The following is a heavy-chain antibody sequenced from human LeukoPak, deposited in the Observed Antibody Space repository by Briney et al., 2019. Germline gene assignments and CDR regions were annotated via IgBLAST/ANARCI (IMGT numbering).Heavy chain of an antibody. CDR3: ASPPRGYYDSSGHPQNDAFDI. CDR2: IVPIFGTA. V-gene: IGHV1-69*05. D-gene: IGHD3-22*01. J-gene: IGHJ3*02. Sequence: SVKVSCKASGGTFSSYAISWVRQAPGQGLEWMGGIVPIFGTANYAQKFQGRVTITTDESTSTAYMELSSLRSEDTAVYYCASPPRGYYDSSGHPQNDAFDIWGQGTMVTVSS. CDR1: GGTFSSYA.